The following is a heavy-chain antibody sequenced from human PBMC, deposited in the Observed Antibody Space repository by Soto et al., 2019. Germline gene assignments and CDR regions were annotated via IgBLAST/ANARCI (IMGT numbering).Heavy chain of an antibody. V-gene: IGHV3-30*18. D-gene: IGHD6-19*01. CDR3: AKDRGLAVAGTGNYSDY. Sequence: GGSLRLSCAASGFTFSTFGMHWVRQAPGKGLDWVAVISYDGSSSRYADSVKGRFTISRDDSRNTLYLQMNSLRPDDTAVYYCAKDRGLAVAGTGNYSDYWGQGTQVTGSS. J-gene: IGHJ4*02. CDR2: ISYDGSSS. CDR1: GFTFSTFG.